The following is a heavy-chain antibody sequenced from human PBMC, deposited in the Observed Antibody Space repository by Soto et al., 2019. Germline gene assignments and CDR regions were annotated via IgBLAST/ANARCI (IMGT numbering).Heavy chain of an antibody. Sequence: SETLSLTCAVSGGSISSGGYSWSWIRQPPGKGGEWIGYIYHSGSTYYNPSLKSRVTISADRSKNKFSLKLSAVTAADTAMYYCAGRYSSSWSNWFDPWGQGTQVTVSS. D-gene: IGHD6-13*01. J-gene: IGHJ5*02. V-gene: IGHV4-30-2*01. CDR2: IYHSGST. CDR1: GGSISSGGYS. CDR3: AGRYSSSWSNWFDP.